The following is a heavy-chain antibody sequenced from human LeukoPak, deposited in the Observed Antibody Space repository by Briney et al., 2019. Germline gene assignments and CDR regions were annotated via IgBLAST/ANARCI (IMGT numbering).Heavy chain of an antibody. CDR3: ARELTGFDY. Sequence: GGSLRLSCAASGFTFSSYAMHWVRQAPGKGLEYVSAISSNGGSTYYANSVKGRFTISRDNSKNTLYLQMGSLRAEDMAVYYCARELTGFDYWGQGTLVTVSS. CDR1: GFTFSSYA. J-gene: IGHJ4*02. CDR2: ISSNGGST. V-gene: IGHV3-64*01.